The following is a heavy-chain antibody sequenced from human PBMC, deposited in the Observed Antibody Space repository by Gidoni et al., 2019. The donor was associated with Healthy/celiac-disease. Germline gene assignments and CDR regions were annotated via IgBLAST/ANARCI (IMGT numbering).Heavy chain of an antibody. J-gene: IGHJ4*02. V-gene: IGHV4-34*01. Sequence: QVQLQQWGAGLLKPSETLSRTCAVYGRSFSGYYWSWIRQPPGKGLEWIGEINHRGSTNYNPSLKSRVTISVDTSKNQFSLKLSSVTAADTAVYYCARGRITIFGVGFDYWGQGTLVTVSS. CDR3: ARGRITIFGVGFDY. CDR2: INHRGST. CDR1: GRSFSGYY. D-gene: IGHD3-3*01.